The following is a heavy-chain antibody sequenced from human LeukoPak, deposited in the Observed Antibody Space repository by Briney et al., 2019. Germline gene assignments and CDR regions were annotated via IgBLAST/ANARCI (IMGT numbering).Heavy chain of an antibody. D-gene: IGHD6-13*01. J-gene: IGHJ4*02. CDR2: ISSSGSTI. Sequence: PGGSLRLSCAASGFTFSSYEMNWVRQAPGKGLEWVSYISSSGSTIYYADSVKGRFTISRDNAKNSLYLQMNSLRAEDTAVYYCARVGIAAAVFDYWAREPWSPSPQ. CDR1: GFTFSSYE. V-gene: IGHV3-48*03. CDR3: ARVGIAAAVFDY.